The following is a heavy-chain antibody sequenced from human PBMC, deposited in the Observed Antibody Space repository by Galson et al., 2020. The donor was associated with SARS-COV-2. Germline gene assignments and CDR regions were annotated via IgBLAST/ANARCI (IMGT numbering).Heavy chain of an antibody. V-gene: IGHV1-18*01. CDR3: ARDLGTVVEPAERFDY. D-gene: IGHD2-2*01. Sequence: ASVKVSCKASGYTFTSFGISWVRQAPGQGLEWMGWVSAYNGNTNTNYVQKFQGRVTMTTDTSTSTAYMELRSLRSDDTAVYYCARDLGTVVEPAERFDYWGQGTRVTVSS. J-gene: IGHJ4*02. CDR1: GYTFTSFG. CDR2: VSAYNGNTNT.